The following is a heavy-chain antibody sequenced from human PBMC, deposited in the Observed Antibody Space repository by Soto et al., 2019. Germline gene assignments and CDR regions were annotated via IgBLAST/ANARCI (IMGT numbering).Heavy chain of an antibody. CDR1: GFTFSSYA. V-gene: IGHV3-30-3*01. CDR3: ATMVYWFDP. J-gene: IGHJ5*02. Sequence: QVQLVESGGGVVQPGRSLRLSCAASGFTFSSYAMHWVRQAPGKGLEWVAVISYDGSNKYYADSVKGRFTISRDNSKNALYLQMNRLRAEDTAVYYCATMVYWFDPWGQGTLVTVSS. CDR2: ISYDGSNK. D-gene: IGHD3-10*01.